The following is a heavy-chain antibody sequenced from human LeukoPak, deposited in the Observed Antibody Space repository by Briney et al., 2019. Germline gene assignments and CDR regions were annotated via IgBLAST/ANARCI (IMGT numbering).Heavy chain of an antibody. CDR2: ISHDAGNN. D-gene: IGHD6-19*01. CDR1: GLTFSSYA. J-gene: IGHJ4*02. CDR3: AKDTHSSGWYAPFDY. V-gene: IGHV3-30*18. Sequence: GGSLRLSCAASGLTFSSYAMHWVRQAPGKGLEWVSVISHDAGNNYYADSVKGRFTISRDNSQNTLYLQMNSLRAEDTAVYYCAKDTHSSGWYAPFDYWGQGSLVTVSS.